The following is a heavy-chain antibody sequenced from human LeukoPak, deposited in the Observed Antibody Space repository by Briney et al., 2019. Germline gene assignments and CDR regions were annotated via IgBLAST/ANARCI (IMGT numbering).Heavy chain of an antibody. J-gene: IGHJ4*02. Sequence: SETLSLTCAVSGVSINNYYWSWIRQPPGKGLEWIGYIYYSGSTDYNPSLKSRVTISVDTSKNQFSLKLSSVTAADTAVYYCARERGRYFDYWGQGTLVTVSS. CDR2: IYYSGST. CDR3: ARERGRYFDY. V-gene: IGHV4-59*01. CDR1: GVSINNYY.